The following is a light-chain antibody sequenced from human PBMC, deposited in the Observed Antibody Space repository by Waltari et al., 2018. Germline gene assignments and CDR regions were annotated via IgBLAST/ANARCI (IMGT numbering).Light chain of an antibody. J-gene: IGKJ4*01. CDR1: QSVRSW. V-gene: IGKV1-5*03. Sequence: DIQMTQSPSTLSASVGDRVTITCRASQSVRSWLAWYQQKPGKAPKLLISETSNLESGVPARFSGSGSETAFTLTISSLQPEDFATYYCQQYNSYSLTFGGETKVEIK. CDR3: QQYNSYSLT. CDR2: ETS.